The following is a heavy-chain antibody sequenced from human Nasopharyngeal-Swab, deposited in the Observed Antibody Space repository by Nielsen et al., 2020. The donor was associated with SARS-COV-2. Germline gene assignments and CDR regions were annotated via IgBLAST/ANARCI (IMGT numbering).Heavy chain of an antibody. V-gene: IGHV4-39*01. CDR2: IYYSGST. CDR3: AVYDSSGYYYLDDAFDI. Sequence: SETLSLTCTASGGSISSSSYYWGWIRQPPGKGLEWIGSIYYSGSTYYNPSLKSRVTISVDTSKNQFSLKLSSVTAADTAVYYCAVYDSSGYYYLDDAFDIWGQGTMVTVSS. J-gene: IGHJ3*02. D-gene: IGHD3-22*01. CDR1: GGSISSSSYY.